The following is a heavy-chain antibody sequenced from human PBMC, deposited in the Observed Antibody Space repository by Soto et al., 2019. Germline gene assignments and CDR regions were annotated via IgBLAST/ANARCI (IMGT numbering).Heavy chain of an antibody. V-gene: IGHV1-69*01. D-gene: IGHD6-19*01. CDR3: ASRESNSSGWYLDYYYYGMDV. Sequence: QVQLVQSGAEVKKPGSSVKVSCKASGGTFSSYAISWVRQAPGQGLEWMGGIIPIFGTANYAQKFQGRVTITADESTSTAYMELSSLRSEDTAVYYCASRESNSSGWYLDYYYYGMDVWGQGTTVTVSS. CDR1: GGTFSSYA. CDR2: IIPIFGTA. J-gene: IGHJ6*02.